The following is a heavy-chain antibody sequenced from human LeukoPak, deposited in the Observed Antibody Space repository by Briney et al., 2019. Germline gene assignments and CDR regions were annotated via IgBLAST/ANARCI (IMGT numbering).Heavy chain of an antibody. Sequence: GGSLRLSCAASGFTFSSYSMSWVRQAPGKGLEWVSSISSSSYIYYADSVKGRFTISRDNAKNSLYLQMNSLRAEDTAVYYCAREGNLITMVRGVHNWFDPWGQGTLVTVSS. V-gene: IGHV3-21*01. CDR2: ISSSSYI. CDR3: AREGNLITMVRGVHNWFDP. CDR1: GFTFSSYS. D-gene: IGHD3-10*01. J-gene: IGHJ5*02.